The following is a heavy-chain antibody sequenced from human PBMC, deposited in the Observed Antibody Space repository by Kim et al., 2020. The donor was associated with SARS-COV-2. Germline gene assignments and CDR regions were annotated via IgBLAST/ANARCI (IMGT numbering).Heavy chain of an antibody. CDR1: GFTFSYYG. J-gene: IGHJ6*02. CDR3: TTFEV. CDR2: ISYDGSER. D-gene: IGHD3-9*01. Sequence: GGSLRLSCEASGFTFSYYGVHWVHQAPGKGLEWVAVISYDGSERDYADSVKGRFTISRDNSKNTLYVEMNSLRAEDTAVYYCTTFEVWGQGTTVTVSS. V-gene: IGHV3-30*03.